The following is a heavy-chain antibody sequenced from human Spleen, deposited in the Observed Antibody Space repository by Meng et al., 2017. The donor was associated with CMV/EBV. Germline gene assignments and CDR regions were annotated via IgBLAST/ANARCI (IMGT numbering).Heavy chain of an antibody. J-gene: IGHJ5*02. CDR2: SNPSGGST. CDR3: ARNWNWFDP. V-gene: IGHV1-46*01. Sequence: EVACQASGYTFTAYSVHWVRQAPGQGLEGMGISNPSGGSTSYAQKFQGRVTMTRDTSTSTVYMELSSLRSEDTAVYYCARNWNWFDPWGQGTLVTVSS. D-gene: IGHD1-1*01. CDR1: GYTFTAYS.